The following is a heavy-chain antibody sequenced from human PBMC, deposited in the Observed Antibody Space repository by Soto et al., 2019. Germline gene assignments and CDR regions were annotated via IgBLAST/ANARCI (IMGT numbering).Heavy chain of an antibody. Sequence: LRLSCAASGFTFSSYAMHWVRQAPGKGLEWVAVISYDGSNKYYADSVKGRFTISRDNSKNTLYLQMNSLRAEDTAVYYCARDSIVVVTATTAYYYYYGMDVWGQGTTVTVSS. V-gene: IGHV3-30-3*01. CDR2: ISYDGSNK. D-gene: IGHD2-21*02. J-gene: IGHJ6*02. CDR3: ARDSIVVVTATTAYYYYYGMDV. CDR1: GFTFSSYA.